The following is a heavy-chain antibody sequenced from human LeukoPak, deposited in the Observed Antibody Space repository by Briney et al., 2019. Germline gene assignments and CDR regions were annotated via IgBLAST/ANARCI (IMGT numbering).Heavy chain of an antibody. Sequence: AGGSLRLSCAASGFTVSSNYMSWVRQAPGKGLEWVSLIYSGGSTYYADSVKGRFTISRDNSKNTLFLQMNSLRAEDTAVYYCAGASGGYSLLFDYWGQGTLVTVSS. J-gene: IGHJ4*02. D-gene: IGHD2-15*01. CDR3: AGASGGYSLLFDY. V-gene: IGHV3-66*01. CDR2: IYSGGST. CDR1: GFTVSSNY.